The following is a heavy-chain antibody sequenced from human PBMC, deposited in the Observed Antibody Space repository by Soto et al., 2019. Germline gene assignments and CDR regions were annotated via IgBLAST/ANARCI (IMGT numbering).Heavy chain of an antibody. CDR2: IWYDGSNK. CDR1: GFTFSSYG. V-gene: IGHV3-33*01. D-gene: IGHD6-13*01. Sequence: QVQLVESGGGVVQPGRSLRLSCAASGFTFSSYGMHWVRQAPGKGLEWVAVIWYDGSNKYYADSVKGRFTISRDNSKNTLYLQMNSLRAEDTAVYYCARDTVAAAGGYYGMDVWGQGTTVTVS. CDR3: ARDTVAAAGGYYGMDV. J-gene: IGHJ6*02.